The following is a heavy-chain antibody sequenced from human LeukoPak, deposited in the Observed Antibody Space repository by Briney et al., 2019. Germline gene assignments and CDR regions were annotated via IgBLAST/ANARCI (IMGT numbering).Heavy chain of an antibody. J-gene: IGHJ4*02. Sequence: ETLSLTCTVSGGSINSDYWTWIRQSPGKGLEWIGYIAYNGIPNYNPSLKSRLTISRDTSKNQFSLNLSSVTAADTAVYYCARERHGHPFDSWGQGTLVTVPS. CDR2: IAYNGIP. V-gene: IGHV4-59*01. CDR1: GGSINSDY. CDR3: ARERHGHPFDS.